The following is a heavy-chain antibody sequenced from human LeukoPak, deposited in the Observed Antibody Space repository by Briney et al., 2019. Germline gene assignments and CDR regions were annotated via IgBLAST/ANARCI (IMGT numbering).Heavy chain of an antibody. V-gene: IGHV1-18*01. CDR2: ISAYNGNT. CDR1: GYTFTSYG. D-gene: IGHD3-10*01. CDR3: ATGLYGSGELGYDY. J-gene: IGHJ4*02. Sequence: GASVKVSCKASGYTFTSYGISWVRQAPGQGLEWMGWISAYNGNTNYAQKLQGRVTMTEDTSTDTAYMELSSLRSEDTAVYYCATGLYGSGELGYDYWGQGTLVTVSS.